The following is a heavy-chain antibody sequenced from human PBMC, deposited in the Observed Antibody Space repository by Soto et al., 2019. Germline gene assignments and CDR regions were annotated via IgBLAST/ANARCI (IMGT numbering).Heavy chain of an antibody. V-gene: IGHV3-30-3*01. Sequence: QVQLVESGGGVVQPGRSLRLSCEASGFTFSSYAMHWVRQSPGTGLEWVAVISYDGSNKYYADSVKGRFTISRDNSKNTLYLQMNSLSAEDTAVYYCARADEGDYFDYWGQGTLVTVSS. J-gene: IGHJ4*02. CDR1: GFTFSSYA. CDR3: ARADEGDYFDY. CDR2: ISYDGSNK.